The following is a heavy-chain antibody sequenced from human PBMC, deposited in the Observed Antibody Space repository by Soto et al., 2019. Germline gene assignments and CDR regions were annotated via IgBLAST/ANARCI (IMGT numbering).Heavy chain of an antibody. CDR2: INYRGST. CDR1: AGSVSSSSGSYY. J-gene: IGHJ6*02. V-gene: IGHV4-61*01. Sequence: QVQLQESGPGLVKPSETLSLTCTVSAGSVSSSSGSYYWSWIRQPPGEGLEWIGDINYRGSTNYNPSLKSRITISVDTSKNQFSLKLSSVTAADTATYFCVRAEFWNYEGDYCYGMDVWGQGTTVTVSS. D-gene: IGHD1-7*01. CDR3: VRAEFWNYEGDYCYGMDV.